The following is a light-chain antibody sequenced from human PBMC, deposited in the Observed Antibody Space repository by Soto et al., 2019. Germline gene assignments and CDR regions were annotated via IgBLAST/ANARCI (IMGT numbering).Light chain of an antibody. Sequence: QSVLTQPPSASGTPGQRVTISCSGSSSNIGGNTVNWYQQLPGTAPRVLIYSNNQRPSGVPDRCSGSKSGTSASLAISGLQSEDEADYYCAAWDDSLNAVVFGGGTKLTVL. J-gene: IGLJ2*01. V-gene: IGLV1-44*01. CDR3: AAWDDSLNAVV. CDR2: SNN. CDR1: SSNIGGNT.